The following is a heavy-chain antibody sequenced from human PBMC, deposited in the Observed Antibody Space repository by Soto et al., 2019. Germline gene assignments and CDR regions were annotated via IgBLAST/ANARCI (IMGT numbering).Heavy chain of an antibody. Sequence: ASVKVSCKASGYIFTSYYIHWVRQAPGQGLEYMGWVSPENRNAGYAPQFRGRVSMTADTSINTVYLELTTLTYEDTAVYYCEVTTGYWGQGTMVTVSS. CDR3: EVTTGY. D-gene: IGHD4-17*01. CDR1: GYIFTSYY. CDR2: VSPENRNA. V-gene: IGHV1-8*02. J-gene: IGHJ4*02.